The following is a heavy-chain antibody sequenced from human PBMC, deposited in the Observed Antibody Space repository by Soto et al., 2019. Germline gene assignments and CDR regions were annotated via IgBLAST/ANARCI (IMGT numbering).Heavy chain of an antibody. CDR2: IYYSGST. CDR1: GGSISSGDYY. J-gene: IGHJ1*01. V-gene: IGHV4-30-4*01. D-gene: IGHD5-12*01. Sequence: SETLSLTCTVSGGSISSGDYYWSWIRQPPGKGLEWIGYIYYSGSTYYNPSLKSRVTISVDTSKNQFSLKLSSVTAADTAVYYCARGIVATITYFQHWGQGTLVTVSS. CDR3: ARGIVATITYFQH.